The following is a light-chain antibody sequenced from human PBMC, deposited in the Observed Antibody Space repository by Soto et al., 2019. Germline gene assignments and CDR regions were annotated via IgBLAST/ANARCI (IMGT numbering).Light chain of an antibody. CDR1: QSASSSY. CDR2: GAY. V-gene: IGKV3-20*01. CDR3: QQYGSSPWT. Sequence: DIVLTQSPGTLSLSPGERATLPCRARQSASSSYLAWYQQKAGQAPRLLIYGAYSRATGIQDRFSGSGSGTDFTLTISRLEPEDFAVYYCQQYGSSPWTFGQGTKVDIK. J-gene: IGKJ1*01.